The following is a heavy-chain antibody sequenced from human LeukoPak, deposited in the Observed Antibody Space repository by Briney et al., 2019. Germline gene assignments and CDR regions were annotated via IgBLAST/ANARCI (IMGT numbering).Heavy chain of an antibody. CDR3: ARDRYATISSGYYFDY. V-gene: IGHV4-4*02. CDR2: IYHSGST. J-gene: IGHJ4*02. Sequence: GSLRLSCAASGFTFSNAWMSWVRQAPGKGLEWIGEIYHSGSTNYNPSLKSRVTISVDKSKNQFSLKLSSVTAADTAVYYCARDRYATISSGYYFDYWGQGTLVTVSS. CDR1: GFTFSNAW. D-gene: IGHD5-12*01.